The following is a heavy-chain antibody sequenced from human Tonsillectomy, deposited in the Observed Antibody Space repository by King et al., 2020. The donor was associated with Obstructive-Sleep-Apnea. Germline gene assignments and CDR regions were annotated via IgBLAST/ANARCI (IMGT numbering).Heavy chain of an antibody. CDR3: ARDPPMVRGVIRYYFDY. CDR2: INTNTGNP. Sequence: VQLVESGSELKKPGASVTVSCTASGYTFTTYAMNWVRQAPGQGLEWMGWINTNTGNPTYAQGFTGRFVFSLDTSVSTAYLQISSLKAEDTAVYYCARDPPMVRGVIRYYFDYWGQGTLVTVSS. V-gene: IGHV7-4-1*02. D-gene: IGHD3-10*01. CDR1: GYTFTTYA. J-gene: IGHJ4*02.